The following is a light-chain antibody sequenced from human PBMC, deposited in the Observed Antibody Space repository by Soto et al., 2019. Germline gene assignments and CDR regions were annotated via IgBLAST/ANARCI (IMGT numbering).Light chain of an antibody. Sequence: EVVLTQSPATLSVSPGERATLSCRASQSVSSHLAWYQQKPGQAPRLLIYGASTRATGIPDRFSGSGSGTEFTLTISSLQSEYFAVYYCQHYNNGPRYSCGQGTKLEIK. V-gene: IGKV3-15*01. CDR2: GAS. J-gene: IGKJ2*01. CDR1: QSVSSH. CDR3: QHYNNGPRYS.